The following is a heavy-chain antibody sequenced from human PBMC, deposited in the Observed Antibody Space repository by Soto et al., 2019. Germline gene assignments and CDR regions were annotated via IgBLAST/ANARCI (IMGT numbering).Heavy chain of an antibody. CDR1: GFTFSSYG. V-gene: IGHV3-30*18. J-gene: IGHJ4*02. Sequence: QVQLVESGGGVVQPGRSLRLSCAASGFTFSSYGMHWVRQAPVKGLEWVAVISYDGSNKYYADSVKGRFTISRDNSKNTLYLQMNGLRAEDTAVYYCANTNGDSGGFDYWGQGTLVTVSS. CDR2: ISYDGSNK. CDR3: ANTNGDSGGFDY. D-gene: IGHD4-17*01.